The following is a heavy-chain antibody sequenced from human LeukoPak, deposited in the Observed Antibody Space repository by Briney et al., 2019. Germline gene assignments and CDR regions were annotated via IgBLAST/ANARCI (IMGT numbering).Heavy chain of an antibody. D-gene: IGHD5-18*01. J-gene: IGHJ6*03. CDR1: GGSIISYY. Sequence: SETLSLTCTVSGGSIISYYWSWIRQPPGKGLEWIGYIYYSGSTNYNPSLKSRVTISVDTSKNQFSLKLSSVTAADTAVYYCARRGYSYGVYYYMDVWGKGTTVTVSS. V-gene: IGHV4-59*08. CDR3: ARRGYSYGVYYYMDV. CDR2: IYYSGST.